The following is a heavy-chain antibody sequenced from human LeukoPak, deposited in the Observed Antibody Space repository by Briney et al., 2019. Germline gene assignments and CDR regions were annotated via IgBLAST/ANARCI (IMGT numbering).Heavy chain of an antibody. CDR3: ARVTGRIWFGELLGVFDY. D-gene: IGHD3-10*01. J-gene: IGHJ4*02. CDR2: INSDGSST. Sequence: GGSLRLSCAASGFTFSSYWMHWVRQAPGKGLVWVSRINSDGSSTSYADSVKGRFTISRDNSKNTLYLQMNSLRAEDTAVYYCARVTGRIWFGELLGVFDYWGQGTLVTVSS. CDR1: GFTFSSYW. V-gene: IGHV3-74*01.